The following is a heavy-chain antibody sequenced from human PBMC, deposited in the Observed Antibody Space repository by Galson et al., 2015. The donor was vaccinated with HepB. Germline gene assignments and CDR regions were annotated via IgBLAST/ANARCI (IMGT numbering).Heavy chain of an antibody. V-gene: IGHV3-7*03. CDR2: IKQDGSEK. D-gene: IGHD3-3*01. CDR3: ARDKDFWSYGMDV. Sequence: SLRLSCAASGFTFSSYWMSWVRQAPGKGLEWVANIKQDGSEKYYVDSVKGRFTISRDNAKNSLYLQMNSLRAEDTAVYYCARDKDFWSYGMDVWGQGTTVTVSS. CDR1: GFTFSSYW. J-gene: IGHJ6*02.